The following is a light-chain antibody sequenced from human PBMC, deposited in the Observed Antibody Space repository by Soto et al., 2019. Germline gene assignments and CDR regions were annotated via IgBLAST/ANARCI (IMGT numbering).Light chain of an antibody. J-gene: IGLJ2*01. V-gene: IGLV1-44*01. Sequence: QSVLTQPPSASGTPGQRVTISCSGSSSNIGANPINWYQQLPGTAPKLLIYNNDQRPSGVPDRFSASKSGTSASLAISGLQSEDEADYYCEAWDDSLSGAVLGGGTNLTVL. CDR2: NND. CDR3: EAWDDSLSGAV. CDR1: SSNIGANP.